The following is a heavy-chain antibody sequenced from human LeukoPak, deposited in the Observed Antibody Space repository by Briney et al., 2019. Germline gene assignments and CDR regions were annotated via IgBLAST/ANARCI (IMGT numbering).Heavy chain of an antibody. Sequence: SVKVSCKASGGTFSSYAISWVRQAPGQGLEWMGGIIPIFGTANYAQKFQGRVTITADESTSTAYMELSSLRSEDTAVYYCARVGRVQLLWFDPWGQGTLVTVSS. CDR3: ARVGRVQLLWFDP. CDR2: IIPIFGTA. CDR1: GGTFSSYA. V-gene: IGHV1-69*13. J-gene: IGHJ5*02. D-gene: IGHD1-1*01.